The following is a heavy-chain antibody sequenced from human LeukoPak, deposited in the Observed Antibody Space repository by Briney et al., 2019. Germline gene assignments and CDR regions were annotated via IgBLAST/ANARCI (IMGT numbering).Heavy chain of an antibody. CDR3: AGQREADAFDI. V-gene: IGHV4-34*01. CDR2: INHSGST. D-gene: IGHD6-25*01. Sequence: PSETLSLTCAVYGGSSSGYYWSWIRQPPGKGLEWIGEINHSGSTNYNPSLKSRVTISVDTSKNQFSLKLSSVTAADTAVYYCAGQREADAFDIWGQGTMVTVSS. J-gene: IGHJ3*02. CDR1: GGSSSGYY.